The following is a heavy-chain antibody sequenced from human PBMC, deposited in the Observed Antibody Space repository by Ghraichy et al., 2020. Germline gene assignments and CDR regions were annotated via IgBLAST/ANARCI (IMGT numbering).Heavy chain of an antibody. CDR3: ARTNYYYYVMDV. Sequence: SETLSLTCTVSGGSITSYFWSWIRQPPGKGLEWIGYIYYSGSTNYNPSLKSRVTMSVDTSKIQFSLNLSSVTAADTAVYYCARTNYYYYVMDVWGQGTTVTVSS. J-gene: IGHJ6*02. V-gene: IGHV4-59*01. CDR2: IYYSGST. CDR1: GGSITSYF.